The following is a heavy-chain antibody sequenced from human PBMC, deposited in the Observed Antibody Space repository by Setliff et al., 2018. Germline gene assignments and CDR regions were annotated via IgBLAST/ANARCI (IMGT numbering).Heavy chain of an antibody. D-gene: IGHD3-10*01. CDR3: ARDGVFYAMDF. CDR2: ISVSGNTI. Sequence: PGGSLRLSCTASGFSFSDYYMSWIRQAPGKGLEWVSYISVSGNTIYYADSVRGRFTISRDNAKNSLYLQMNSLRAEDSAVYYCARDGVFYAMDFWGQGTTVTVSS. J-gene: IGHJ6*02. CDR1: GFSFSDYY. V-gene: IGHV3-11*04.